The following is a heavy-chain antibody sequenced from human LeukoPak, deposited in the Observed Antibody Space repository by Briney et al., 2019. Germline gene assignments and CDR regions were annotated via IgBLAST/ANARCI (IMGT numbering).Heavy chain of an antibody. Sequence: SETLSLTCTVSGGSINTPNYYWGWIRQTPGKGLEWIGNIFYSGGTYYSPSLTSRVTISLDTSRNQFSLKLNSVTAADTAVYYCARHRLLWFGEYGLDYWGQGTLVTVSS. CDR1: GGSINTPNYY. V-gene: IGHV4-39*01. CDR3: ARHRLLWFGEYGLDY. J-gene: IGHJ4*02. D-gene: IGHD3-10*01. CDR2: IFYSGGT.